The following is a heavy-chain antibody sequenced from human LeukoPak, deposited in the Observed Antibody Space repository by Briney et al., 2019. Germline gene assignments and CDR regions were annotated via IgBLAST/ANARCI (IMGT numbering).Heavy chain of an antibody. Sequence: GGSLRLSCAASGFTFSSYAMHWVRQAPGKGLEWVAVISYDGSNKYYADSVKGRFTISRDNSKNTLYLQMNSLRAEDTAVYYCASEVVVIIPRDAFDIWGQGTMVTVSS. CDR2: ISYDGSNK. J-gene: IGHJ3*02. CDR1: GFTFSSYA. D-gene: IGHD3-22*01. V-gene: IGHV3-30*04. CDR3: ASEVVVIIPRDAFDI.